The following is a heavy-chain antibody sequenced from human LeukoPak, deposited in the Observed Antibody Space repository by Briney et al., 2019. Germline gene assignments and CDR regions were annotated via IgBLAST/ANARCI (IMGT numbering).Heavy chain of an antibody. CDR3: ARGGIAVAAY. Sequence: GGSLRLSCAASGFTFSSYAMNWGRQAPGRGVEYVSGISSNGGRTDYAKSVKGRFTISRDNSKNRVYIQMGRLRDEDRAVYYCARGGIAVAAYWGQGTLVTVSS. CDR2: ISSNGGRT. D-gene: IGHD6-19*01. J-gene: IGHJ4*02. CDR1: GFTFSSYA. V-gene: IGHV3-64*01.